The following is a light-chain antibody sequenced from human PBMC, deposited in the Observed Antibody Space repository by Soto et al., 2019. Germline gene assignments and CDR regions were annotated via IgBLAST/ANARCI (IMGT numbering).Light chain of an antibody. CDR1: QSISSY. CDR2: AAS. Sequence: DIQMTQSPSSLSASVGDRVTITCRASQSISSYLNWYQQKPGKAPKLLIYAASSLQSGDPSKFSGSGSGTDFTLSISSLQPEDFATYYCQQSYSTPPWTFGQGT. J-gene: IGKJ1*01. V-gene: IGKV1-39*01. CDR3: QQSYSTPPWT.